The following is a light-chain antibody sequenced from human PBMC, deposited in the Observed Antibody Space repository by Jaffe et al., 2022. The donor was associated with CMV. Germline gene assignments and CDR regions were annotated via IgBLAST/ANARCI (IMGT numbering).Light chain of an antibody. CDR3: QSADSSGTYPFLWV. V-gene: IGLV3-25*03. Sequence: SYELTQPPSVSVSPGQTARITCSGDALPKQYAYWYQQKPGQAPVLVIYKDSERPSGIPERFSGSSSGTTVTLTISGVQAEDEADYYCQSADSSGTYPFLWVFGGGTKLTVL. CDR2: KDS. CDR1: ALPKQY. J-gene: IGLJ3*02.